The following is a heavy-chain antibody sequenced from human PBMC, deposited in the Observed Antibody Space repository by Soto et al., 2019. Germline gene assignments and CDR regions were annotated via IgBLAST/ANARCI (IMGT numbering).Heavy chain of an antibody. V-gene: IGHV3-23*01. CDR1: GFTFSNYA. CDR3: MKDGGTNE. J-gene: IGHJ4*02. D-gene: IGHD2-8*01. Sequence: EVQLLESGGGLVQPGGSLTLSGAASGFTFSNYAMTWVRQAPGKGLEWVSSISNSGDRIFYADSVKGRFTISRDNAESTLYLQINSLRAEDTARFYCMKDGGTNEWGQGTLVTVSS. CDR2: ISNSGDRI.